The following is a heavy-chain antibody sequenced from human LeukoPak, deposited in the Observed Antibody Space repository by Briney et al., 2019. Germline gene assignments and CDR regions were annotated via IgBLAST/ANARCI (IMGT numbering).Heavy chain of an antibody. Sequence: SETLSLTCTVSGGSISSSSNFWGWIRQPPGKGLEWIGSISYSGSTYYNPSLKSRVTISVDTSKNQFSLKLSSVTAADTAVYYCASYRYGSSFAFDIWGQGTMVTVSS. V-gene: IGHV4-39*01. CDR1: GGSISSSSNF. CDR3: ASYRYGSSFAFDI. J-gene: IGHJ3*02. D-gene: IGHD6-6*01. CDR2: ISYSGST.